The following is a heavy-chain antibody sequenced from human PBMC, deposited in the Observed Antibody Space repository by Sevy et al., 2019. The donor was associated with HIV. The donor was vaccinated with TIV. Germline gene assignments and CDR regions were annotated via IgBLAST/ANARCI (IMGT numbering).Heavy chain of an antibody. V-gene: IGHV3-23*01. CDR3: AKNGYSSSWYGGRFDP. Sequence: GGSLRLSCAASGFTFSSYAMSWVRQAPGKGLEWVSAISGSGGSTYYADSVKGRFTISRDNSKNTLYLQMNSPRAEDTAVYYCAKNGYSSSWYGGRFDPWGQGTLVTVSS. J-gene: IGHJ5*02. CDR2: ISGSGGST. CDR1: GFTFSSYA. D-gene: IGHD6-13*01.